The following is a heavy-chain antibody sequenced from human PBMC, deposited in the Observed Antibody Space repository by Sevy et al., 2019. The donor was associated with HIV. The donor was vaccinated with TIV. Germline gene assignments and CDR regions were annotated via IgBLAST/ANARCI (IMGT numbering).Heavy chain of an antibody. J-gene: IGHJ3*02. V-gene: IGHV4-30-2*01. D-gene: IGHD4-17*01. CDR3: ARDGCTVTTPGAFDI. Sequence: SETLSLTCSVSGGSISSGAYSWNWIRQPPGKGLEWIGYIFHTGNTYYNPSLKSRVTMSVDRSKNQFSLKLSSVTAADTAVYYCARDGCTVTTPGAFDIWGQGTMVTVSS. CDR1: GGSISSGAYS. CDR2: IFHTGNT.